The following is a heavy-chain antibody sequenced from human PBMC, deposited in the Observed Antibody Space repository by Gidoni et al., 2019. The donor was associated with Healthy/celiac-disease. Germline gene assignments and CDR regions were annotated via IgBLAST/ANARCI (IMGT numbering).Heavy chain of an antibody. CDR3: ARGGDRKRYFDWLLFFVDY. CDR1: GFPFSRYS. Sequence: EVQLVESGGGLVKPGGSLRLSCAASGFPFSRYSMNWVRQAPGKGLEWVSSISSSSSYIYYADSVKGRFTISRDNAKNSLYLQMNSLRAEDTAVYYCARGGDRKRYFDWLLFFVDYWGQGTLVTVSS. CDR2: ISSSSSYI. D-gene: IGHD3-9*01. V-gene: IGHV3-21*01. J-gene: IGHJ4*02.